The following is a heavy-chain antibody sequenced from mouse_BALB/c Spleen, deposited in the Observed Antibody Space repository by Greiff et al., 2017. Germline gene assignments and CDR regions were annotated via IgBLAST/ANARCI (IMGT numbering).Heavy chain of an antibody. D-gene: IGHD1-1*01. Sequence: EVQLQQSGAELVKPGASVKLSCTASGFNIKDTYMHWVKQRPEQGLEWIGRIDPANGNTKYDPKFQGKATITADTSSNTAYLQLSSLTSEDTAVYYCARRVTTVVGGGAMDYWGQGNSVTVSS. CDR2: IDPANGNT. CDR3: ARRVTTVVGGGAMDY. V-gene: IGHV14-3*02. CDR1: GFNIKDTY. J-gene: IGHJ4*01.